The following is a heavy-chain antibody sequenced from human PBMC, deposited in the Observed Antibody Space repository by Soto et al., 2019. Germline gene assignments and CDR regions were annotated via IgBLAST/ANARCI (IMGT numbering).Heavy chain of an antibody. Sequence: SETLSLTCTVSGGSISSYYWSWIRQPPGKGLEWIGYIYYSGSTNYNPSLKSRVTISVDTSKNQFSLKLSSVTAADTAVYYCASSDRELGYYYYGMDVWGKGTTVTVSS. D-gene: IGHD3-10*01. V-gene: IGHV4-59*08. CDR2: IYYSGST. CDR3: ASSDRELGYYYYGMDV. CDR1: GGSISSYY. J-gene: IGHJ6*04.